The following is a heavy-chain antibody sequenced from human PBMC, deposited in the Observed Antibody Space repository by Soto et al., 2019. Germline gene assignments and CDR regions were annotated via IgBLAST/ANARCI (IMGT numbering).Heavy chain of an antibody. CDR1: DGSFSGDY. Sequence: QAQLQQWGAGLLKPSETLSLTCAVSDGSFSGDYWSWIRQPPGQGLEWIGEVNHVGNTNYNPSLKRRVTISVDPSKKQFSLNLRSVTAADTAVYYCPSGIRGVGAARAVAWFAPWGQGTLVTVSS. CDR2: VNHVGNT. CDR3: PSGIRGVGAARAVAWFAP. D-gene: IGHD6-6*01. J-gene: IGHJ5*02. V-gene: IGHV4-34*01.